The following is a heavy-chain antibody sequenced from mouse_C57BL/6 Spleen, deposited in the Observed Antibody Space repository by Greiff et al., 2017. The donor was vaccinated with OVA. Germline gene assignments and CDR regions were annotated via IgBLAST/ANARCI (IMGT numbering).Heavy chain of an antibody. CDR1: GYTFTNYW. V-gene: IGHV1-63*01. CDR2: IYPGGGYT. D-gene: IGHD2-10*01. Sequence: QVQLQQSGAELVRPGTSVKMSCKASGYTFTNYWIGWAKQRPGQGLEWIGDIYPGGGYTKYNAKFKGKATLTADKSSSTAYMQFSSLTSEDSAIYNYARGGDNYPCYAGWGTATLVTVAA. J-gene: IGHJ3*01. CDR3: ARGGDNYPCYAG.